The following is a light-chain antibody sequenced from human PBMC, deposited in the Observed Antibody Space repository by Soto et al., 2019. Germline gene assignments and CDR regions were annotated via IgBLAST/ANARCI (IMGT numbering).Light chain of an antibody. Sequence: DIQLTQSPSFLSASVGDRVTITCRASQGISSYLAWYQQKPGKAPKLLIYAASTSQSGVTSRFSGGGSETEFTLTISSLQPEDFATYYCQQLNSYPVFGPGTKVDIK. V-gene: IGKV1-9*01. CDR2: AAS. J-gene: IGKJ3*01. CDR3: QQLNSYPV. CDR1: QGISSY.